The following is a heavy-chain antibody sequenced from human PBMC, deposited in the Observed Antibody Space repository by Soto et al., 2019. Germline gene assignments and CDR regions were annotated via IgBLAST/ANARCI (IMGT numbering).Heavy chain of an antibody. CDR2: IYYSGST. J-gene: IGHJ4*02. D-gene: IGHD6-6*01. CDR3: ARDLVGIAARPARLFDY. V-gene: IGHV4-31*03. CDR1: GSSISSGGYY. Sequence: SETLSLTCTVSGSSISSGGYYWSWIRQHPGKGLEWIGYIYYSGSTYYNPSLKSRVTISVDTSKNQFSLKLSSVTAADTAVYYCARDLVGIAARPARLFDYWGQGTLVTVSS.